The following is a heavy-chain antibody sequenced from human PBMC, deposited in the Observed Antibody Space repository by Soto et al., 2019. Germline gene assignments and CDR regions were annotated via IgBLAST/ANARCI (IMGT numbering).Heavy chain of an antibody. V-gene: IGHV1-24*01. CDR2: FDPEDGET. CDR1: GYTLTELS. CDR3: ATVGGGLMDSSGY. J-gene: IGHJ4*02. D-gene: IGHD3-22*01. Sequence: ASVKVSCKVSGYTLTELSMHWVRQAPGKGLEWMGGFDPEDGETIYAQKFQGRVTMTEDTSTDTAYMELSSLRSEDTAVYYCATVGGGLMDSSGYWGQATLLTVSS.